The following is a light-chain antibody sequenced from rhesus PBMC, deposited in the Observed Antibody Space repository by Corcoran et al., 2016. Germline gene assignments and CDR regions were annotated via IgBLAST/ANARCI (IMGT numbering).Light chain of an antibody. CDR3: QQYSSRPYN. J-gene: IGKJ2*01. CDR1: QGISSW. V-gene: IGKV1-22*01. Sequence: DIQMTQSPSSLSASVGDTVTITCRASQGISSWLAWYQQKPGKAPKLLHNKASSLQSGVPSRYSGYGSGTDFTLTISSLQSEDFATYYCQQYSSRPYNFSQGTKVEIK. CDR2: KAS.